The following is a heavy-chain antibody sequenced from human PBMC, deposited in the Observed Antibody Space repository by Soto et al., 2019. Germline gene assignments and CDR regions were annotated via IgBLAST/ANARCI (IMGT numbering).Heavy chain of an antibody. CDR1: GYTFTSYA. Sequence: GASVKVSCKASGYTFTSYAMHWVRQAPGQRLEWMGWINAGNGNTKYSQKFQGRVTITRDTSASTAYMELSSLRSEDTAVYYCARPGDFWSGYSMDRVWFDPWGQGTLVTVSS. J-gene: IGHJ5*02. CDR3: ARPGDFWSGYSMDRVWFDP. V-gene: IGHV1-3*01. D-gene: IGHD3-3*01. CDR2: INAGNGNT.